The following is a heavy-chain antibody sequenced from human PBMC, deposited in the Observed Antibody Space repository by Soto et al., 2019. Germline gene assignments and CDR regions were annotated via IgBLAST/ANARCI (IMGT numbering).Heavy chain of an antibody. CDR1: GFTFSSYA. CDR2: ISGSGGST. CDR3: AKEVGTGYDFWSGYSKTYYYYGMDV. Sequence: GGSLRLSCAASGFTFSSYAMSWVRQAPGKGLEWVSAISGSGGSTYYADSVKGRFTISRDNSKNTLYLQMNSLRAEDTAVYYCAKEVGTGYDFWSGYSKTYYYYGMDVWGQGTTVTISS. J-gene: IGHJ6*02. D-gene: IGHD3-3*01. V-gene: IGHV3-23*01.